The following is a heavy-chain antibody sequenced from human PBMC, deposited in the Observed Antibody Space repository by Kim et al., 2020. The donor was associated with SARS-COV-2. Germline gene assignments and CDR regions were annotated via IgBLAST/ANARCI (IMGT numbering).Heavy chain of an antibody. CDR1: GDSMFTNTVA. CDR2: TYYRFEWHS. V-gene: IGHV6-1*01. D-gene: IGHD2-21*01. CDR3: GRGQHSAFDY. J-gene: IGHJ4*02. Sequence: SQTLSLTCAISGDSMFTNTVAWNWIRQSPSRGLEWLGRTYYRFEWHSEYASSLKSRIIINPDTAKNQFSLQLNSVTPEDTAIYYCGRGQHSAFDYWGQGTLVTVSS.